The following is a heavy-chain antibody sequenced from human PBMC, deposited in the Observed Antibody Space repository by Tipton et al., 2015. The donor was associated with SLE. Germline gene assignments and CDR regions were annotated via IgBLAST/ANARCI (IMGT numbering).Heavy chain of an antibody. J-gene: IGHJ3*02. Sequence: TLSLTCVVYGGSFSGYYWSWIRQPPGKGLEWIGEINHSGSTNYNPSLKSRVTISVDTSKNQFSLKLSSVTAADTAVYYCARDLVEWELRGHDAFDIWGQGTMVTVSS. CDR3: ARDLVEWELRGHDAFDI. V-gene: IGHV4-34*01. CDR1: GGSFSGYY. CDR2: INHSGST. D-gene: IGHD1-26*01.